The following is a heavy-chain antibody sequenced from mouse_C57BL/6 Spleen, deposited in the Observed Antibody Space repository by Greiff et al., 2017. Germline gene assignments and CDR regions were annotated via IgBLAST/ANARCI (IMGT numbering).Heavy chain of an antibody. Sequence: QVQLQQSGPELVKPGASVKISCKASGYAFSSSWMNWVKQRPGKGLEWIGRIYPGDGDTNYNGKFKGKATLTADKSSSTAYMQLSSLTSEDSAVYFCARGSNYGSARDYWGQGTSVTVSS. CDR3: ARGSNYGSARDY. V-gene: IGHV1-82*01. D-gene: IGHD2-5*01. CDR1: GYAFSSSW. J-gene: IGHJ4*01. CDR2: IYPGDGDT.